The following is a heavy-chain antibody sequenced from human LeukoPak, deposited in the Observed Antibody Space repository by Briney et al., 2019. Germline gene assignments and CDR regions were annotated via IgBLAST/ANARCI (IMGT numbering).Heavy chain of an antibody. CDR2: INPDGNKK. V-gene: IGHV3-7*01. Sequence: GGSLRLSCAVSGLTFSSSWMDWVRQAPGKGLEWVASINPDGNKKYSADPVKGRFTISRDNAENSLYLQMNSLRVEDTAFYYCARDLAYSRLDYWGQGMLVTVSS. CDR1: GLTFSSSW. CDR3: ARDLAYSRLDY. J-gene: IGHJ4*02. D-gene: IGHD5-18*01.